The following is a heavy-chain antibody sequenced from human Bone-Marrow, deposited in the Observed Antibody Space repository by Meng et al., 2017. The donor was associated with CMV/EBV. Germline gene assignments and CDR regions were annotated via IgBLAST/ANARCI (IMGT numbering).Heavy chain of an antibody. J-gene: IGHJ4*02. CDR1: GGTFSSYA. CDR3: ASTRWLPTPGRRGWRGLDY. D-gene: IGHD5-24*01. CDR2: IIPIFGTA. Sequence: SVKVSCKASGGTFSSYAISWVRQAPGQGLEWMGGIIPIFGTANYAQKFQGRVTITTDESTSTAYMELSSLRSEDTAVYYCASTRWLPTPGRRGWRGLDYWGQGTLVTVSS. V-gene: IGHV1-69*05.